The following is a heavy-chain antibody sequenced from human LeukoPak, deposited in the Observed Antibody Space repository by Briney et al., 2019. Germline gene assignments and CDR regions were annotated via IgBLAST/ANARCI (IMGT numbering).Heavy chain of an antibody. CDR2: IRYDGSNK. CDR1: GFTFSSYG. J-gene: IGHJ4*02. CDR3: AKGDSSGYYPPEFDY. Sequence: GGSLRLSCAASGFTFSSYGMHWVRQAPGKGLEWVAFIRYDGSNKYYADSVKGRFTISRDNSKNTLYLQMNSLRAEDTAVYYCAKGDSSGYYPPEFDYWGQGTLVTVSS. V-gene: IGHV3-30*02. D-gene: IGHD3-22*01.